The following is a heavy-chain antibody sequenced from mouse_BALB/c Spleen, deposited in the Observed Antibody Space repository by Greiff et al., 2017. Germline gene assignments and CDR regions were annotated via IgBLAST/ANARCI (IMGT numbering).Heavy chain of an antibody. V-gene: IGHV3-2*02. CDR2: ISYSGST. CDR1: GYSITSDYA. Sequence: VQLQQSGPGLVKPSQSLSLTCTVTGYSITSDYAWNWIRQFPGNKLEWMGYISYSGSTSYNPSLKSRISITRDTSKNQFFLQLNSVTTEDTATYYCARSYYRYDGYYFDYWGQGTTLTVSS. J-gene: IGHJ2*01. CDR3: ARSYYRYDGYYFDY. D-gene: IGHD2-14*01.